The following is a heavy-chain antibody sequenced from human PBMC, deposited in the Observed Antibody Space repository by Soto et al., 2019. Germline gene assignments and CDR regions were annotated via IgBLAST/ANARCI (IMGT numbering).Heavy chain of an antibody. J-gene: IGHJ4*02. Sequence: SETLSLTCTVSGGSISSYYWSWIRQPPGKGLEWIGYIYYSGSTNYNPSLKSRVTISVDTSKNQFSLKLSSVTAADTAVYYCARHQFGGYDSPFDYWGQGTLVTVSS. D-gene: IGHD5-12*01. CDR2: IYYSGST. V-gene: IGHV4-59*08. CDR3: ARHQFGGYDSPFDY. CDR1: GGSISSYY.